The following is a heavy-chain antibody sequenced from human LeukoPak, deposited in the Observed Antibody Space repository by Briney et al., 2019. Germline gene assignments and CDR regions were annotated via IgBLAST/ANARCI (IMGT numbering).Heavy chain of an antibody. Sequence: SETLSLTCVVSGGSIITNDYWWGWIRQPPGKGLEWIGTIDHAGTTFYNVSLKSRVTILVGTSKNQFSLELSSVTVADTAVYFCVRGGTYFDSWGQGTLVTVSS. V-gene: IGHV4-39*07. D-gene: IGHD1-26*01. CDR3: VRGGTYFDS. CDR2: IDHAGTT. CDR1: GGSIITNDYW. J-gene: IGHJ4*02.